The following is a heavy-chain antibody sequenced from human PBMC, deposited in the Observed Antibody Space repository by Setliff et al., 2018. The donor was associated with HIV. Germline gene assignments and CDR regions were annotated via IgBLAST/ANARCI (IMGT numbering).Heavy chain of an antibody. V-gene: IGHV4-39*01. D-gene: IGHD5-12*01. CDR1: GDSISSTTYY. CDR2: IYPSGSA. J-gene: IGHJ4*02. CDR3: ARYAVGSMVDY. Sequence: SETLSLTCTVSGDSISSTTYYWGWIRQPPGKGLEWIGSIYPSGSAFYNPSLKSPVTMSVDTSRNQFSLKLSSVTAADTAMYYCARYAVGSMVDYWGPGTLVTVSS.